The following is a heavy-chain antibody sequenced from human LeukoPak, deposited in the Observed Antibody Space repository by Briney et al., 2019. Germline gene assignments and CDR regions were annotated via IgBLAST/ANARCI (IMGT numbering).Heavy chain of an antibody. Sequence: GGSLRLSCAASGFTFRTYWMSWIRQAPGNEPEWVADINQDGSEEYYLQSVQGRFTVSRDNAQNAVFLQMTYLRSDDTAVYYCGTWNRGLERIPFDFWGKGTVVNVFS. J-gene: IGHJ3*01. CDR2: INQDGSEE. CDR3: GTWNRGLERIPFDF. CDR1: GFTFRTYW. D-gene: IGHD1-1*01. V-gene: IGHV3-7*01.